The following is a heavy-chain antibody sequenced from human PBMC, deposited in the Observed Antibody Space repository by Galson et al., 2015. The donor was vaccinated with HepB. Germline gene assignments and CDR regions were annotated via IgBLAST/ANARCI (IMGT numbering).Heavy chain of an antibody. D-gene: IGHD1-26*01. CDR2: ISYDGSDT. V-gene: IGHV3-30*18. CDR1: GLNFRSYG. J-gene: IGHJ6*02. Sequence: SLRLSCAASGLNFRSYGMHWVRQAPGKGLEWVAVISYDGSDTFYADSVKGRFTISRDDSKNTVFLQMNSLRAEDTAVYYCAKVGGSYIDYYYFGIDVWGQGTTVIVSS. CDR3: AKVGGSYIDYYYFGIDV.